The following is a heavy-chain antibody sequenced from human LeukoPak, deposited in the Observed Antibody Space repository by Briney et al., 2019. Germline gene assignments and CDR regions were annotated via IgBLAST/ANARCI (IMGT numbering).Heavy chain of an antibody. CDR1: GFTFSTFC. CDR3: ASYGSGSYFDY. V-gene: IGHV3-7*03. CDR2: INQDDSDT. Sequence: PGGSLRLSCVASGFTFSTFCMSWVRQAPGKGLEWVANINQDDSDTYSVDSVKGRFTISRDNAKNSLYLHMNSLRAEDTAVYYCASYGSGSYFDYWGQGTLVTVSS. D-gene: IGHD3-10*01. J-gene: IGHJ4*02.